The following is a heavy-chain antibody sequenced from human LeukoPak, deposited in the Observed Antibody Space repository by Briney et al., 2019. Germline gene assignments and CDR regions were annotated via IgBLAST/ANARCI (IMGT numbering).Heavy chain of an antibody. CDR1: GDSVSSNSAA. V-gene: IGHV6-1*01. CDR3: ARGVGNFDP. CDR2: TYYRSKWYI. D-gene: IGHD4-23*01. Sequence: SQTLSLTCVISGDSVSSNSAAWSWIRQSPSRGLEWLGRTYYRSKWYIDYAVSVKSRITINPDTSKNQFSLHLNSVTPEDTAVYYCARGVGNFDPWGQGTLSPSPQ. J-gene: IGHJ5*02.